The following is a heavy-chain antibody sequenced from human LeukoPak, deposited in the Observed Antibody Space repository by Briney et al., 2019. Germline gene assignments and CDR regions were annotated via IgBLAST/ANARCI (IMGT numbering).Heavy chain of an antibody. D-gene: IGHD3-10*01. J-gene: IGHJ5*02. CDR2: ISYGGSNK. Sequence: PGRSLRLSCAASGFTFSSYGMHRVRQAPGKGLEWVAVISYGGSNKYYADSVKGRFTISRDNSKNTLYLQMNSLRAEDTAVYYCAKGYYYGSGSYYPPFDPWGQGTLVTVSS. V-gene: IGHV3-30*18. CDR1: GFTFSSYG. CDR3: AKGYYYGSGSYYPPFDP.